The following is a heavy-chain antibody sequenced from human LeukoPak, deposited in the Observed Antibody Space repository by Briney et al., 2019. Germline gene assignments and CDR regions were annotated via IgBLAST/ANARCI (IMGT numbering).Heavy chain of an antibody. CDR1: GFTFSSYA. CDR3: ARARVATTRYFDF. V-gene: IGHV3-30*04. Sequence: GGSLRLSCAASGFTFSSYAMHWVRQAPGKGLEWVAVISYDGSNKYYADSVKGRFTISRDNSKNTLYVQMNSLTAEDTAVYYCARARVATTRYFDFWGQGTLVTVSS. J-gene: IGHJ4*02. CDR2: ISYDGSNK. D-gene: IGHD1-26*01.